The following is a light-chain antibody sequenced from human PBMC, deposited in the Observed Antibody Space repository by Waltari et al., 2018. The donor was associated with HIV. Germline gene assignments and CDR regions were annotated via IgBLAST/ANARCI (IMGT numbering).Light chain of an antibody. Sequence: QSVLSQPPSASETPGQRVTMSCSGSSSNIGRNTVNWYQQFPGTAPKLLIYGNDQRPSGVPDRFSGSKSGTSASLAISGLQSEDEADYYCAAWDDSLNGRVFGGGTKLTVL. CDR3: AAWDDSLNGRV. CDR1: SSNIGRNT. V-gene: IGLV1-44*01. CDR2: GND. J-gene: IGLJ2*01.